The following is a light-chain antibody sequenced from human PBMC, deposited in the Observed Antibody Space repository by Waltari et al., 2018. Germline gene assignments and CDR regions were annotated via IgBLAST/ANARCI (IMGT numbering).Light chain of an antibody. CDR2: RAS. J-gene: IGKJ1*01. V-gene: IGKV3-20*01. CDR3: QQHGTLPAT. CDR1: QTVGSSS. Sequence: EIVLTQSPGTASLSPGERVTLSCRASQTVGSSSLAWYQQTPGQAPRLVIYRASRRATGFPDRFSGSGSWTEFSLTISRLEPEDFAVYYCQQHGTLPATFGQGTKVEIK.